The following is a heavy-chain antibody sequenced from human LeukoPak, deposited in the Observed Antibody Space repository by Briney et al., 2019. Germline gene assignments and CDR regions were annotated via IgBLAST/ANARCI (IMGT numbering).Heavy chain of an antibody. Sequence: SETLSLTCTVSGGSISSYYWSWIRQPPGKGLEWIGYIYYSGSTNYNPSLKSRVTISVDTSKNQFSLKLSSVTAADTAVYYCARGGYCSSTSCGGLDAFDIWGQGTMVTASS. CDR2: IYYSGST. V-gene: IGHV4-59*01. CDR1: GGSISSYY. D-gene: IGHD2-2*03. J-gene: IGHJ3*02. CDR3: ARGGYCSSTSCGGLDAFDI.